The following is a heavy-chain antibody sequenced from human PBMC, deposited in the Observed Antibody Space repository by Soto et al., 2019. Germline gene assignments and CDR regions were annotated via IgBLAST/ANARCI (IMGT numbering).Heavy chain of an antibody. Sequence: QVQLVESGGAVVQPGTSLRLSCTASGFTFSSYRMHWVRQATGKGLEWVATIWYDGSHKFYVDSVKGRFAVSRDNYKNTVYLQMNSLTGEDTAVYYCARPRYSADDPDALEIWGRGTLVTISS. D-gene: IGHD5-12*01. CDR2: IWYDGSHK. CDR3: ARPRYSADDPDALEI. J-gene: IGHJ3*02. CDR1: GFTFSSYR. V-gene: IGHV3-33*01.